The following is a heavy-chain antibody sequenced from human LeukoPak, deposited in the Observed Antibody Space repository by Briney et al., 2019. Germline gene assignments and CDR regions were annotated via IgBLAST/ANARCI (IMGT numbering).Heavy chain of an antibody. CDR2: IYYSGST. D-gene: IGHD2/OR15-2a*01. V-gene: IGHV4-39*01. CDR1: GGSTSSSSYY. CDR3: ARFSPARAFDY. J-gene: IGHJ4*02. Sequence: SETLSLTCTVSGGSTSSSSYYWGWIRQPPGKGLEWIESIYYSGSTYYNPSLKSRVTISVDTSKNQFSLKLSSVTAADTAVYYCARFSPARAFDYWGQGTLVTVSS.